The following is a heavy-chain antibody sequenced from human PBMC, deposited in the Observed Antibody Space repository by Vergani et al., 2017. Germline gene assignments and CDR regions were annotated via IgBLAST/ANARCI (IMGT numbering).Heavy chain of an antibody. V-gene: IGHV3-49*04. CDR1: GFSFGDYA. Sequence: EVQLVESGGGLVPPGRSLRLSCAASGFSFGDYAMTWVRQAPGKGLEWVAFIRNKAYGGTTEYAASVKGRFTISREDSKRLAYLQLSGLKTEDTAVYFCSRGRGYSFGYPDYWGQGTLVTVSS. CDR3: SRGRGYSFGYPDY. CDR2: IRNKAYGGTT. D-gene: IGHD5-18*01. J-gene: IGHJ4*02.